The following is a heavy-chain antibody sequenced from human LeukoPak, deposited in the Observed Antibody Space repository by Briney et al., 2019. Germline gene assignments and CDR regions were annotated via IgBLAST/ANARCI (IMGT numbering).Heavy chain of an antibody. J-gene: IGHJ4*02. Sequence: GASVKVSCKASGGTFSSYAISWVRQATGQGLEWMGWMNPNSGNTGYAQKFQGRVTITRNTSISTAYMELSSLRSEDTAVYYCARGTGFWHYWGQGTLVTVSS. D-gene: IGHD3-3*01. CDR3: ARGTGFWHY. CDR1: GGTFSSYA. V-gene: IGHV1-8*03. CDR2: MNPNSGNT.